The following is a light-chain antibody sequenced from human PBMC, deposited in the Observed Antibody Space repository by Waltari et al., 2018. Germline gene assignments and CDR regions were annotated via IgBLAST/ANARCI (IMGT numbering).Light chain of an antibody. CDR2: GAS. CDR3: QQYGSSWT. CDR1: QSVFGNH. J-gene: IGKJ1*01. V-gene: IGKV3-20*01. Sequence: EIVLTQSPGTLSLSPGEGATLSCRASQSVFGNHLAWFQQKPGQAPRPLIYGASSRARGIPNRFSGSGSGTDFTLTISRLEPDDFAVYYCQQYGSSWTFGPGTKVEI.